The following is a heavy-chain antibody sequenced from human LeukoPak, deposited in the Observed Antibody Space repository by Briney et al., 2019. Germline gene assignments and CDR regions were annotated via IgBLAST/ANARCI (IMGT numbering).Heavy chain of an antibody. CDR2: INHSGST. CDR3: AGGSGVWGSYRYILFDD. V-gene: IGHV4-34*01. D-gene: IGHD3-16*02. J-gene: IGHJ4*02. Sequence: SETLSLTCAVYGGSFSGYYWSWIRQPPGKGLEWIGEINHSGSTNYNPSLKSRVTISVDTSKNQFSLKLSSVTAADTAVYYCAGGSGVWGSYRYILFDDWGQGTLVTVSS. CDR1: GGSFSGYY.